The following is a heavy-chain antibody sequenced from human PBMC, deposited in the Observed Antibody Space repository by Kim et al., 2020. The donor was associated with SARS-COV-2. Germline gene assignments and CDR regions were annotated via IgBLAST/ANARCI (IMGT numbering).Heavy chain of an antibody. D-gene: IGHD1-7*01. V-gene: IGHV3-9*01. CDR1: GFTFGDYA. CDR2: ISWNSGSI. Sequence: GGSLRLSCAASGFTFGDYAMHWVRQAPGKGLEWVSGISWNSGSIGYADSVKGRFTISRDNAKNSLYLQMNSLRAEDTALYYCAKGRYNWNYDYFDYWGQGTLVTVSS. J-gene: IGHJ4*02. CDR3: AKGRYNWNYDYFDY.